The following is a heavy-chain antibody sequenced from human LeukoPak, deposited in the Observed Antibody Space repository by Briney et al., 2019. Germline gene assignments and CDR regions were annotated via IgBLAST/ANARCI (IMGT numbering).Heavy chain of an antibody. V-gene: IGHV7-4-1*02. CDR1: GYTFTGYY. CDR2: INTDTGNP. Sequence: RASVKVSCKPSGYTFTGYYIHWVRQAPGQGLEWMGWINTDTGNPTYAQGFTGRFVFSLDTSVATAYLQISSLKAEDTAVYYCARGIGIGTVLMVHGNMDVWGKGTTVTVSS. D-gene: IGHD2-8*01. J-gene: IGHJ6*03. CDR3: ARGIGIGTVLMVHGNMDV.